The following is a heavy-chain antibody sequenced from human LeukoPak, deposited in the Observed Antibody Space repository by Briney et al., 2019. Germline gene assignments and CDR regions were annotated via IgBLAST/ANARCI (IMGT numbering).Heavy chain of an antibody. CDR1: GYTFTSYD. V-gene: IGHV1-18*01. J-gene: IGHJ4*02. Sequence: VASVKVSCTASGYTFTSYDINWVRQAPGQGLEWMGWISAYNGNTNYAQKLQGRVTMTTDTSTSTAYMELRSLRSDDTAVYYCARDVGDSSSCYFDYWGQGTLVTVSS. D-gene: IGHD6-13*01. CDR3: ARDVGDSSSCYFDY. CDR2: ISAYNGNT.